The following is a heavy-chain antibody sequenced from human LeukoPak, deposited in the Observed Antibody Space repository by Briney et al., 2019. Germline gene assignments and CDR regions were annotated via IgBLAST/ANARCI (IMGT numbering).Heavy chain of an antibody. CDR3: ARGSSDWYGIDY. CDR2: IRYDGSNK. Sequence: GSLRLSCAASGFTFSSYGMHWVRQAPGKGLEWVAFIRYDGSNKYYADSVKGRFTISRDNAKNALYLQMNSLRAEDTALYYCARGSSDWYGIDYWGQGALVNVSS. J-gene: IGHJ4*02. CDR1: GFTFSSYG. D-gene: IGHD6-19*01. V-gene: IGHV3-30*02.